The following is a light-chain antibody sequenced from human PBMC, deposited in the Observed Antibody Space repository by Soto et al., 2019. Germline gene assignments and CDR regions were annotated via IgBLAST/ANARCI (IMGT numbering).Light chain of an antibody. J-gene: IGLJ3*02. CDR3: CSYAGTYTLV. V-gene: IGLV2-11*01. CDR1: SSDVGGYDF. Sequence: QSALTQPRSVSGSPGQSVTISCTGSSSDVGGYDFVSWYQQHPGKAPKLMISDVSERPSGVPDRFSGSNSANTASLTISGLQAEDEADYYCCSYAGTYTLVFGGGTKLTVL. CDR2: DVS.